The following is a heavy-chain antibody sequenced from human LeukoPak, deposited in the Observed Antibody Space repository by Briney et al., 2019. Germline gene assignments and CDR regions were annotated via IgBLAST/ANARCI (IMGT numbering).Heavy chain of an antibody. Sequence: SETLSLTCTISGRSISSFYWSWIRQPPGKGLEWIGYIYYSGSTNYHPSLKSRVSMSVETSKNQFSVRLTSVTAADTAVYYCARATSTSCYAIWGQGVLVTVSS. J-gene: IGHJ4*02. CDR1: GRSISSFY. V-gene: IGHV4-59*01. CDR3: ARATSTSCYAI. CDR2: IYYSGST. D-gene: IGHD2-2*01.